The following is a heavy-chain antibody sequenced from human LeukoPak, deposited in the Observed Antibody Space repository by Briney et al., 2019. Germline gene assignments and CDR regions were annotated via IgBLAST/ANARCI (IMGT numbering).Heavy chain of an antibody. J-gene: IGHJ4*01. CDR1: GCVFSSYP. CDR2: ISYDGNHI. Sequence: GGSLRLSCAASGCVFSSYPMQWGRKAPAKGLEWVTIISYDGNHIFYAYSVNGRFTISRDNSKNTLYLQMNGLRPEDTAVYYCETAIQLRPFWGHGTLVTVSS. D-gene: IGHD1-1*01. CDR3: ETAIQLRPF. V-gene: IGHV3-30*04.